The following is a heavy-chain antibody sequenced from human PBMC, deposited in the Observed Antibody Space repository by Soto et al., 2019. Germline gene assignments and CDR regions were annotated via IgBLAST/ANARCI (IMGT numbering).Heavy chain of an antibody. Sequence: ASVKVSCKASGYTFTGYYMHWVRQAPGQGLEWMGWINPNSGGTNYAQKFQGWVTMTRDTSISTAYMELSRLRSDDTAVYYCARGSPLGVLYYYYMDVWGKGTTVTVSS. D-gene: IGHD3-10*01. J-gene: IGHJ6*03. CDR3: ARGSPLGVLYYYYMDV. CDR2: INPNSGGT. CDR1: GYTFTGYY. V-gene: IGHV1-2*04.